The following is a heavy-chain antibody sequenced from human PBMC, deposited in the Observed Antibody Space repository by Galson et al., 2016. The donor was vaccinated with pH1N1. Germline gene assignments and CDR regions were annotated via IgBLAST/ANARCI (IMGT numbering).Heavy chain of an antibody. CDR1: GFTFSGFE. CDR2: ITTSGDSL. Sequence: SLRLSCAASGFTFSGFEMNWVRQAPGKGLEWISYITTSGDSLYYADSVKGRFTISRDNAKNSLYLQMNSLRVEDTAVYYCARAIFAAAAVWGQGTLVTVSS. D-gene: IGHD6-13*01. CDR3: ARAIFAAAAV. V-gene: IGHV3-48*03. J-gene: IGHJ4*02.